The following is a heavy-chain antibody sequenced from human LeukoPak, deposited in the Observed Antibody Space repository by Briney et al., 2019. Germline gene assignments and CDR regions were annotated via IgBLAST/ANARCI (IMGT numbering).Heavy chain of an antibody. D-gene: IGHD3-16*01. Sequence: GGSLRLSCAASGFTFSSYSMNWVRQAPGKGLEWVSSISSSSSYIYYADSVKGRFTISRDNAKNSLYLQMNSLRAEDTAVYYCARDGAHGTYYYGMDVWGKGTTVTVSS. CDR2: ISSSSSYI. CDR3: ARDGAHGTYYYGMDV. CDR1: GFTFSSYS. V-gene: IGHV3-21*01. J-gene: IGHJ6*04.